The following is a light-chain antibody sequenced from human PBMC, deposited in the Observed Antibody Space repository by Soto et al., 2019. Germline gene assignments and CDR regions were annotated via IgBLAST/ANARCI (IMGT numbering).Light chain of an antibody. Sequence: EIVMTQSPATLSVSPGERATLSCRASQNVRSNLAWYHQKPGQAPRLLISDASTRATGIPARFSGSGSGTEFTLIITSLQSEDFAVYYCQQYDNWPLSFGGGTRVEIK. CDR1: QNVRSN. V-gene: IGKV3-15*01. CDR2: DAS. J-gene: IGKJ4*01. CDR3: QQYDNWPLS.